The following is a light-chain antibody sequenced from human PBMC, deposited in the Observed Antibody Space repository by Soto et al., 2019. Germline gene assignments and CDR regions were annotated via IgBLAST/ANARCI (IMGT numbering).Light chain of an antibody. J-gene: IGKJ1*01. CDR3: HQFGSSRGT. Sequence: EIVLTQSPGTLSLSPGERATLSCRASQSVSSSSLAWYQQKPGQAPRLLIYGASNRATGIPDRFNGSGSGTDFTLAISRLEPEDFAVYHCHQFGSSRGTFGQGTKVDIK. CDR2: GAS. V-gene: IGKV3-20*01. CDR1: QSVSSSS.